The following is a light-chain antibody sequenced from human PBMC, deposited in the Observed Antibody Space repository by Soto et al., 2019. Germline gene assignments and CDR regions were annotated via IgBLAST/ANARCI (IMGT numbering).Light chain of an antibody. Sequence: QSALTQPASVSGSPGQSITISCTGTSSDVGGYNYVSWYQQHPGKAPKLMIYEVSNRPSGVSNRFSGSKSGNTASLTISGLQAEDEADYYCSSYTSSGPPVVFGGGTKLTVL. J-gene: IGLJ2*01. CDR3: SSYTSSGPPVV. CDR1: SSDVGGYNY. V-gene: IGLV2-14*01. CDR2: EVS.